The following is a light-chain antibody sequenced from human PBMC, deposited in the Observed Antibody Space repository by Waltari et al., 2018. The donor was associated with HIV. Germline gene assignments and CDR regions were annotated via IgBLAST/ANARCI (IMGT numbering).Light chain of an antibody. Sequence: DIVLTQTTLSLSVTPGEPASMSCKSSQSLLHSDGKTDLYWYRQKPGQPPQLLIYEASKRFSGVPDRFGGSGSETDFTLKISRVKAEDVGVYYCMQSTQLPPITFGQGTRLEIK. J-gene: IGKJ5*01. CDR2: EAS. CDR3: MQSTQLPPIT. V-gene: IGKV2D-29*01. CDR1: QSLLHSDGKTD.